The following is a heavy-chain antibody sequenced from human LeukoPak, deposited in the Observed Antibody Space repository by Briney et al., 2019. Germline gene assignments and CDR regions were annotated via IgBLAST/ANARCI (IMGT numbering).Heavy chain of an antibody. Sequence: SETLSLTCTVSGGSISTTSHYWGWIRQPPGKGLEWIGSIYYSGSTYYNPSLKSRVTISVDTSKNQFSLKLSSVTAADTAVYYCARRRGWVDYWGQGALVTVSS. CDR1: GGSISTTSHY. CDR2: IYYSGST. CDR3: ARRRGWVDY. J-gene: IGHJ4*02. V-gene: IGHV4-39*01. D-gene: IGHD6-19*01.